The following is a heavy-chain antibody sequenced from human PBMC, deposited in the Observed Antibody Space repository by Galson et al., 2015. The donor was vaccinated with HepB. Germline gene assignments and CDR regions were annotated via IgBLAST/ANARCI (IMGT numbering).Heavy chain of an antibody. CDR3: ARALPSGIRGGRVFDH. V-gene: IGHV3-21*01. CDR1: GFNFSLYS. D-gene: IGHD3-10*01. Sequence: SLRLSCAASGFNFSLYSMNWVRQAPGKGLEWVSSISSSGSYIYYGDSGKGRCTVSRDSAKTSVYLQMNSLRGDDTAVYYCARALPSGIRGGRVFDHWGQGTLVTVSS. CDR2: ISSSGSYI. J-gene: IGHJ4*02.